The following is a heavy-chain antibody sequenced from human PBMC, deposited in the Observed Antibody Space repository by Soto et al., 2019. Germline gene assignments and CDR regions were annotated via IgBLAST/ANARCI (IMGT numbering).Heavy chain of an antibody. CDR2: ISAYNGNT. J-gene: IGHJ5*02. V-gene: IGHV1-18*01. CDR1: GYTFTSYG. Sequence: ASVKVSCKASGYTFTSYGISWVRQAPGQGLEWMGWISAYNGNTNYAQKLQGRVTMTTDTSTSTAYMELRSLRSDDTAVYYCARDPIYDYGDYRFDPWGQGTLVTVS. CDR3: ARDPIYDYGDYRFDP. D-gene: IGHD4-17*01.